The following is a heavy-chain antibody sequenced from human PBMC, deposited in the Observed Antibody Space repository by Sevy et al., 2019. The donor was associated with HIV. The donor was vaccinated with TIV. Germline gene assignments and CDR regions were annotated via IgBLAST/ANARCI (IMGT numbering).Heavy chain of an antibody. CDR1: GFTFSRYA. CDR2: ISGSGGSGDKT. Sequence: GGSLRLSCAASGFTFSRYAMNWVRQAPGKGLEWVSGISGSGGSGDKTNYADSVKGRFTISRDDSKNSLYLQLNSLRAEHTAIYYCARKYDSSGYFDYWGQGTLVTVSS. J-gene: IGHJ4*02. D-gene: IGHD3-22*01. V-gene: IGHV3-23*01. CDR3: ARKYDSSGYFDY.